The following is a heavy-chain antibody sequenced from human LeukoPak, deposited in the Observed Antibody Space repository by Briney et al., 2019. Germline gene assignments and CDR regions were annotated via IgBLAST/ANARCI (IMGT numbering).Heavy chain of an antibody. V-gene: IGHV3-30*18. CDR2: ISYDGSNK. J-gene: IGHJ4*02. CDR3: AKEWLGHAFDI. D-gene: IGHD6-19*01. Sequence: GGSLRLSCAASGFTFSSYGMHWVRQAPGKGLEWAAVISYDGSNKYYADSVKGRFTISRDNSKNTLYLRMNSLRAEDTAVYYCAKEWLGHAFDIWGQGTLVTVSS. CDR1: GFTFSSYG.